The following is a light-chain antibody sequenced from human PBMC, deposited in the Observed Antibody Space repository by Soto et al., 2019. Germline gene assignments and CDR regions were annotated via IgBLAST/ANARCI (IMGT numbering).Light chain of an antibody. CDR3: QQYNNWPPGT. V-gene: IGKV3-15*01. J-gene: IGKJ1*01. CDR2: GAS. Sequence: EIVMTQSPATLSVSPGERATLSCRASQSVSSNLAWYQQKPGQAPRLLIYGASTRATGIPARLSGSGSGTEYTLTISSLQSEDLAVYYCQQYNNWPPGTFGPGTKVEI. CDR1: QSVSSN.